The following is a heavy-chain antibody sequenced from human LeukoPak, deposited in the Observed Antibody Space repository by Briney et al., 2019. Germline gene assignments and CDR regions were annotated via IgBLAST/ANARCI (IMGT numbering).Heavy chain of an antibody. J-gene: IGHJ6*02. CDR1: GYTFTSYD. V-gene: IGHV1-8*01. CDR2: MNPNSGNT. Sequence: ASVKVSCKASGYTFTSYDINWMRQATGQGLEWMGWMNPNSGNTGYAQKFQGRVTMTRNTSISTAYMELSSLRSEDTAVYYCARKRVYYYGMDVWGQGTTVTVSS. CDR3: ARKRVYYYGMDV.